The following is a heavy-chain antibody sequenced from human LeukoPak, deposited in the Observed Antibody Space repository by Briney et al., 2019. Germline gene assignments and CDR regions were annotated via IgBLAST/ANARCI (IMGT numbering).Heavy chain of an antibody. CDR2: IAFDDTDR. CDR1: GFIFGDYA. V-gene: IGHV3-30*04. J-gene: IGHJ4*02. CDR3: TNSDDYGDY. Sequence: PGGSLRLSCAASGFIFGDYAMHWVRQAPGKGLEWVAAIAFDDTDRYYIDSVKGRFTISRDDFKNTLYLHMTSLRAEDTAVYYCTNSDDYGDYWGQGTLVTVSS.